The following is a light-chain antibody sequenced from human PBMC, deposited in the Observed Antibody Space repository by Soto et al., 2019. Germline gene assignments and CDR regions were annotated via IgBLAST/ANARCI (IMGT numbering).Light chain of an antibody. J-gene: IGLJ1*01. V-gene: IGLV2-11*01. CDR1: SSDVGGYNY. CDR2: DVS. CDR3: CSYADNYTYV. Sequence: QSALTQPRSVSGSPGQSVTISCTGTSSDVGGYNYVSWYQQHPGKAPKLMIYDVSKRPSGVPDRFSGSKSGNTASLTISGLQAEDEADYYCCSYADNYTYVFGTGTQLTVL.